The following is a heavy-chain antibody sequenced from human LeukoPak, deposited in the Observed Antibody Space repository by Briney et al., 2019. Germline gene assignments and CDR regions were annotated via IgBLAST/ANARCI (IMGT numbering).Heavy chain of an antibody. D-gene: IGHD4-23*01. J-gene: IGHJ4*02. CDR1: GFPFSSYG. V-gene: IGHV3-30-3*01. CDR3: TRGTNDYGGIERKKPFDY. Sequence: GSLRLSCVASGFPFSSYGMHWVRQAPGKGLEWVAVISYDGSNKYYVDSVKGRFTIPRDNSKNTLYLQMSSLRAEDTAVYYCTRGTNDYGGIERKKPFDYWGQGTLVTVSS. CDR2: ISYDGSNK.